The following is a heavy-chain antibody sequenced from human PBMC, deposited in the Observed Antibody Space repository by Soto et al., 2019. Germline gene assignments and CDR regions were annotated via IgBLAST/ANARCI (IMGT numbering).Heavy chain of an antibody. CDR3: ARDGYSGSRGYFDY. Sequence: QVQLVESGGGVVQPGRSLRLSCAASGFTFSSYAMHWVRQAPGKGLEWVAVISYDGSNKYYADSVKGRFTISRDNSKNTLNLQMNSLRAEDTAVYYCARDGYSGSRGYFDYWGQGTLVTVSS. D-gene: IGHD1-26*01. J-gene: IGHJ4*02. V-gene: IGHV3-30-3*01. CDR1: GFTFSSYA. CDR2: ISYDGSNK.